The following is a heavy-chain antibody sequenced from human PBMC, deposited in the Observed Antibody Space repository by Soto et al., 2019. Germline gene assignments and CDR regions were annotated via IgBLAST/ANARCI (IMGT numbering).Heavy chain of an antibody. D-gene: IGHD2-21*02. Sequence: GGSLRLSCAASGFTLRNYEMNWVRQAPGKGLEWISKISGSNNNIYYADSVRGRFTISRDNAKNSLYLQMNSLRAEDSAIYYCASERLCGADCYFFDNWGQGTQVTVSS. V-gene: IGHV3-48*03. J-gene: IGHJ4*02. CDR1: GFTLRNYE. CDR3: ASERLCGADCYFFDN. CDR2: ISGSNNNI.